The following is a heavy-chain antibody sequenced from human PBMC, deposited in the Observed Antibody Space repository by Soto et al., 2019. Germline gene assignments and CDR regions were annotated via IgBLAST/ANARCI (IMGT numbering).Heavy chain of an antibody. V-gene: IGHV3-21*04. J-gene: IGHJ4*02. CDR2: ISSTTNYI. Sequence: GGSLRLSCAASGFTFTRYSMDWVRQAPGKGLEWVSSISSTTNYIYYGDSMKGRFTISRDNAKNSLYLEMNSLRAEDTAVYYCARESEDLTSNFDYWGQGTLVTVSS. CDR3: ARESEDLTSNFDY. CDR1: GFTFTRYS.